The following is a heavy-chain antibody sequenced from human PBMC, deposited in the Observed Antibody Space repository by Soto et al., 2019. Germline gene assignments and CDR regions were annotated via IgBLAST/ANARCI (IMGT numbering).Heavy chain of an antibody. J-gene: IGHJ6*03. CDR1: GGSISSYY. CDR2: IYYSGST. D-gene: IGHD3-10*01. CDR3: ARRTMVRGFLISPRYYYYYMDV. V-gene: IGHV4-59*08. Sequence: PSETLSLTCTVSGGSISSYYWSWIRQPPGKGLEWIGYIYYSGSTNYNPSLKSRVTISVDTSKNQFSLKLSSVTAADTAVYYCARRTMVRGFLISPRYYYYYMDVWGKGTTVTVSS.